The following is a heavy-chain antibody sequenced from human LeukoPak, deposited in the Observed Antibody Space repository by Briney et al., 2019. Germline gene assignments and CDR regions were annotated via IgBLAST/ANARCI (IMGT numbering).Heavy chain of an antibody. J-gene: IGHJ4*02. Sequence: GGSLRLSCAASGFTFSSYAMSWVRQAPGKGLEWVSAISGSGGSTYYADSVKGRFTISRDNSKNTLYLQMNSLRAEDTAVYYCAKAFPRVAGQQLVPCAYWGQGTLVTVSS. D-gene: IGHD6-13*01. CDR2: ISGSGGST. CDR3: AKAFPRVAGQQLVPCAY. CDR1: GFTFSSYA. V-gene: IGHV3-23*01.